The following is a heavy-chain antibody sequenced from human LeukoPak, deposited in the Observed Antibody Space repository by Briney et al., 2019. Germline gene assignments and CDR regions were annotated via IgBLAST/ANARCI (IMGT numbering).Heavy chain of an antibody. D-gene: IGHD2-15*01. V-gene: IGHV3-30*02. CDR2: IRYDATYA. Sequence: GGSLRLSCEASGFTFNTYAMHWVRQAPGKGLEWVTFIRYDATYAYYADSVKGRFTISRDNSKNTLYLQMNSLTPGDTAVYYCARDAGYCSGGSCFDAFDIWGQGTMVTVSS. J-gene: IGHJ3*02. CDR3: ARDAGYCSGGSCFDAFDI. CDR1: GFTFNTYA.